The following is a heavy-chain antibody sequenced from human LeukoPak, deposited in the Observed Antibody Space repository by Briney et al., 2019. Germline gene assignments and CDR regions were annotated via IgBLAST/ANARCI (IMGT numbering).Heavy chain of an antibody. J-gene: IGHJ6*04. CDR2: ISYDGSNK. Sequence: LGRSLRLSCAASGFTFSSYVMHWVRPAPGRGLEWVAVISYDGSNKYYADSVQGRFTISRDNSKNTLYLQMNSLRAEDTAVYYCAKDSRSAAVYYYYGMDVWGKETTVTVS. V-gene: IGHV3-30*18. CDR1: GFTFSSYV. CDR3: AKDSRSAAVYYYYGMDV. D-gene: IGHD2-2*01.